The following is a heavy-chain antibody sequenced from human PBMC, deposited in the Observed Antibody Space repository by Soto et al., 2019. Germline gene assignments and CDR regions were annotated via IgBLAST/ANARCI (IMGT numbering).Heavy chain of an antibody. V-gene: IGHV1-69*01. D-gene: IGHD6-13*01. CDR2: IIPIFGTA. CDR3: ARDRRAQQLVFFDYYYGMDV. Sequence: QVQLVQSGAEVQKPGSSVKVSCKASGGTFSSYAISWVRQAPGQGLEWMGGIIPIFGTANYAQKFQGRVTITADESTSTAYMELSSLRSEDTAVYYCARDRRAQQLVFFDYYYGMDVWGQGTTVTVSS. CDR1: GGTFSSYA. J-gene: IGHJ6*02.